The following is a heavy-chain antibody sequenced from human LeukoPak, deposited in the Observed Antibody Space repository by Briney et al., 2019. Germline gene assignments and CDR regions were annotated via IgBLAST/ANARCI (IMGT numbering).Heavy chain of an antibody. CDR1: GYTFSSYG. CDR3: ARDVRWYCSSTSCQGGCFDY. D-gene: IGHD2-2*01. Sequence: ASVKVSCKTSGYTFSSYGITWVRQAPGQGLEWMGWITAYNGNTNYAQMFQGRVTMTADTSTGTAYMELRSLRSDDTAVYYCARDVRWYCSSTSCQGGCFDYWGQGTLVTVSS. J-gene: IGHJ4*02. CDR2: ITAYNGNT. V-gene: IGHV1-18*01.